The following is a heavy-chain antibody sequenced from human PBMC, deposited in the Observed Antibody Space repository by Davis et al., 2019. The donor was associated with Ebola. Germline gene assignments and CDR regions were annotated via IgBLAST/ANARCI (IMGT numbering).Heavy chain of an antibody. CDR1: GGSISSYY. CDR2: IYYSGST. J-gene: IGHJ6*02. D-gene: IGHD2-15*01. CDR3: ARQAGYCSGGSCLSHYYYGMDV. V-gene: IGHV4-59*06. Sequence: SETLSLTCTVSGGSISSYYWSWIRQPPGKGLEWIGYIYYSGSTYYNPSLKSRVTISVDTSKNQFSLKLSSVTAADTAVYYCARQAGYCSGGSCLSHYYYGMDVWGQGTTVTVSS.